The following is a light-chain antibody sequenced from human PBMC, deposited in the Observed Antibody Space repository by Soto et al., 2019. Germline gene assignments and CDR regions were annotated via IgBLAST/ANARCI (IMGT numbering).Light chain of an antibody. CDR2: AAS. CDR3: LQDYNYPWT. V-gene: IGKV1-6*01. J-gene: IGKJ1*01. CDR1: QGIRND. Sequence: AIQMTQSPSSLSASVGDRVTITCRASQGIRNDLGWYQQKPGKALKLLIYAASSLQSGVPSRFSGSGSGTDFTLTISRLQPEDFATYYCLQDYNYPWTFGQGTKVEIK.